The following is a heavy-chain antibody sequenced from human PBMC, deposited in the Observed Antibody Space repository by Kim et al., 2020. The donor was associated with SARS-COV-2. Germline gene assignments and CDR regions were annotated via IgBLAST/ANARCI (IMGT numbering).Heavy chain of an antibody. Sequence: GGSLRLSCAASGFTFSNAWMSWVRQAPGKGLEWVGRIKSKTDGGTTDYAAPVKGRFTISRDDSKNTLYLQMNSLKTEDTAVYYCTTDPDYGDWDYFDYWGQGTLVTVSS. V-gene: IGHV3-15*01. CDR2: IKSKTDGGTT. CDR3: TTDPDYGDWDYFDY. D-gene: IGHD4-17*01. CDR1: GFTFSNAW. J-gene: IGHJ4*02.